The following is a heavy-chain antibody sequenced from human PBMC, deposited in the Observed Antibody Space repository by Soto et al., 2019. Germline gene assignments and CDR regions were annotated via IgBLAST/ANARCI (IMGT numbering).Heavy chain of an antibody. CDR1: GGSISSYY. V-gene: IGHV4-59*08. D-gene: IGHD3-10*01. CDR2: IYYSRST. CDR3: ARRYGVAFDI. J-gene: IGHJ3*02. Sequence: QVQLQESGPGLVKPSETLSLTCTVSGGSISSYYWSWIRQPPGKGLEWIGYIYYSRSTNYNPSLKSRVTISVDTSKNQFSLKLSSVTAADTAVYYCARRYGVAFDIWDQGTMVTVSS.